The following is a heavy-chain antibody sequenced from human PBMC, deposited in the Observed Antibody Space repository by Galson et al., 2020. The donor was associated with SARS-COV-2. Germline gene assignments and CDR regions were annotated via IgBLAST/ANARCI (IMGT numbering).Heavy chain of an antibody. CDR1: GFTFSNHA. V-gene: IGHV3-33*01. J-gene: IGHJ4*02. CDR2: IFYDGSDK. CDR3: ASTLLWFGEPLEY. D-gene: IGHD3-10*01. Sequence: GGSLRLSCAASGFTFSNHAIHWVRQAPGKGLEWVAQIFYDGSDKYYGDSVKGRFTISRDSSKNMVYLQMNNLKVDDTAVYYCASTLLWFGEPLEYWGQGTLVTVSS.